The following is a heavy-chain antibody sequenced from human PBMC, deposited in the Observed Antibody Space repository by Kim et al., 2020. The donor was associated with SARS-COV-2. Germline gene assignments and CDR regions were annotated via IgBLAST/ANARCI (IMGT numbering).Heavy chain of an antibody. CDR1: GLSCSDSY. D-gene: IGHD5-12*01. CDR3: SRSGNGYNAFGI. Sequence: GGSLRLSCAASGLSCSDSYMNWVRQAPGKGLEWLSFISTRGESIFYADSVEGRFPSSRDNAKNSLYLQMNYLRDEDTAVYYCSRSGNGYNAFGIWGQGVLVTVSS. CDR2: ISTRGESI. V-gene: IGHV3-11*01. J-gene: IGHJ4*02.